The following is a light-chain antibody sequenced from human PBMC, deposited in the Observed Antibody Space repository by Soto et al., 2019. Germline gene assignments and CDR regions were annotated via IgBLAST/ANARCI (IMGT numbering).Light chain of an antibody. CDR1: SSDVGGYNY. CDR2: DVT. V-gene: IGLV2-11*01. CDR3: CSYAGSYTYV. J-gene: IGLJ1*01. Sequence: QSALTQPRSVSGSPGQSVTISCTGTSSDVGGYNYVSWYQQHPGKAPTLMIYDVTERPSGVPDRFSGSKSGNTASLTISGLQDEDEADYYCCSYAGSYTYVFGTGTKLTVL.